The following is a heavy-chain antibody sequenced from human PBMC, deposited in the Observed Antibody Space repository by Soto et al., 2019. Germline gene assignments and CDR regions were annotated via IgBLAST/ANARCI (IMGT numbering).Heavy chain of an antibody. CDR1: GYTFTSYG. D-gene: IGHD6-6*01. J-gene: IGHJ5*02. CDR2: ISAYNGNT. CDR3: ARGGGSRYWGSSLGGGGNWFDP. Sequence: QVELVQSGAEVKKPGASVKVSCKASGYTFTSYGISWVRQAPGQGREWMGWISAYNGNTNYAQKLQGRVTMTTDTSTSTAYMELMSLRYDDTAVYYCARGGGSRYWGSSLGGGGNWFDPWGQGTLVTVSS. V-gene: IGHV1-18*04.